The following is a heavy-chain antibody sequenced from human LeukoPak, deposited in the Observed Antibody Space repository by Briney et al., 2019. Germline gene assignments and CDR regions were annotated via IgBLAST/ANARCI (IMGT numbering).Heavy chain of an antibody. CDR1: GYIFSTYW. V-gene: IGHV5-51*01. J-gene: IGHJ6*02. D-gene: IGHD2-2*01. CDR2: IYPGDSDT. CDR3: ARPGYCSTTRCPGLDV. Sequence: GESLKISCKGSGYIFSTYWIGWVRQMPGKGLEWMGIIYPGDSDTRYSPSFQGQFTISTDRSSTAYPEWNSVKASDTATYYCARPGYCSTTRCPGLDVWGQGTTVTVSS.